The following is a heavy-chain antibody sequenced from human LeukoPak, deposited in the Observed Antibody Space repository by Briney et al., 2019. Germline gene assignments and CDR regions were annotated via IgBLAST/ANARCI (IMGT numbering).Heavy chain of an antibody. Sequence: ASVKVSCKASGYTFTGYYMHWVRQAPGQGLEWMGWINPNSGGTNYAQKFQGRVSMTRDTSISTVYMELSRLRSDDTAVYYCARESGSGSYDIDYWGQGTLVTVSS. J-gene: IGHJ4*02. D-gene: IGHD1-26*01. CDR1: GYTFTGYY. CDR2: INPNSGGT. V-gene: IGHV1-2*02. CDR3: ARESGSGSYDIDY.